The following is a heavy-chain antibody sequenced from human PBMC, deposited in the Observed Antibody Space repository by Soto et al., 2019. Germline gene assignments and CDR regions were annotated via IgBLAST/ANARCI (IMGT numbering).Heavy chain of an antibody. D-gene: IGHD3-10*01. J-gene: IGHJ4*02. CDR1: GGSISRGDHY. V-gene: IGHV4-30-4*01. Sequence: SETLSLTCTVSGGSISRGDHYWSWIRQPPGKGLEWIGYIYYSGSTYYNPSLKSRVSISVDTSKNQFSLKLSSGTAADTAVYYCARHVGGSITMVRALTPFDYWGQGTLDTVSS. CDR3: ARHVGGSITMVRALTPFDY. CDR2: IYYSGST.